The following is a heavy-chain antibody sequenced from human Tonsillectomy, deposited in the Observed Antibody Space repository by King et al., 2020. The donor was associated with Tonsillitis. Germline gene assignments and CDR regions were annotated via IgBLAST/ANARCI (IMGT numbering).Heavy chain of an antibody. CDR2: INHSGST. J-gene: IGHJ5*02. Sequence: VQLQQWGAGLLKPSETLSLTCAVYGGSFSGYYWSWIRQPPGKGLEWIGEINHSGSTNYNPSLKSRVTISVDTSKNQFSLKLSSVPAADTAVYYCARGGVPPYQLLYNWFDPWGQGTLVTVSS. D-gene: IGHD2-2*01. CDR1: GGSFSGYY. V-gene: IGHV4-34*01. CDR3: ARGGVPPYQLLYNWFDP.